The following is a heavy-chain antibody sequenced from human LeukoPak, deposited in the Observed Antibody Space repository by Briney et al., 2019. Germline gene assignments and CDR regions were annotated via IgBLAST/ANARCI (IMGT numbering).Heavy chain of an antibody. CDR1: GYTFTGYY. J-gene: IGHJ4*02. CDR3: ARGGYDSSGYYYGRFDY. CDR2: IIPILGIA. Sequence: ASVKVSCKASGYTFTGYYMHWVRQAPGQGLEWMGRIIPILGIANYAQKFQGRVTITADKSTSTAYMELSSLRSEDTAVYYCARGGYDSSGYYYGRFDYWGQGTLVTVSS. D-gene: IGHD3-22*01. V-gene: IGHV1-69*04.